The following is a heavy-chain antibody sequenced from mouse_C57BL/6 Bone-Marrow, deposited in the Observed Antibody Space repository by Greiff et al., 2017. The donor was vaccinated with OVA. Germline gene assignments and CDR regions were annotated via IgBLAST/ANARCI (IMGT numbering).Heavy chain of an antibody. Sequence: QVQLQQPGAELVKPGASVKLSCKASGYTFTSYWMHWVKQRPGQGLEWIGMIHPNSGSTNYNEKFKSKATLTVDKSSSTAYMQLSSLTSEDSAVYYCARYLYYGNLDYWGQGTTLTVSS. CDR3: ARYLYYGNLDY. CDR2: IHPNSGST. V-gene: IGHV1-64*01. CDR1: GYTFTSYW. D-gene: IGHD2-1*01. J-gene: IGHJ2*01.